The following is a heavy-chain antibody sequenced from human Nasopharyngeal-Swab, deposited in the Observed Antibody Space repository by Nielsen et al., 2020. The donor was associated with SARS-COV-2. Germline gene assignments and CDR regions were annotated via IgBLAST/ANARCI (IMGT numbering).Heavy chain of an antibody. Sequence: GGSLRLSCAASGFTFSSYSMNWVRQAPGKGLEWVSYISSSSSTICYADSVKGRFTISRDNAKNSLYLQMNSLRDEDTAVYYCAREPAARPPAPDYYYYYGMDVWGQGTTVTVSS. V-gene: IGHV3-48*02. D-gene: IGHD6-6*01. CDR1: GFTFSSYS. CDR2: ISSSSSTI. J-gene: IGHJ6*02. CDR3: AREPAARPPAPDYYYYYGMDV.